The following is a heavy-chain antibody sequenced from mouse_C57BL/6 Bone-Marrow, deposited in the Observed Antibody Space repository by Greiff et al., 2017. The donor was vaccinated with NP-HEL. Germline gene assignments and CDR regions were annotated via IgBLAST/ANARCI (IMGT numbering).Heavy chain of an antibody. CDR3: VRDPHYYGSSYGYWYFDV. CDR2: IRSKSSNYAT. CDR1: GFTFNTYA. V-gene: IGHV10-3*01. J-gene: IGHJ1*03. D-gene: IGHD1-1*01. Sequence: EVQLVESGGGLVQPKGSLKLSCAASGFTFNTYAMHWVRQAPGKGLEWVARIRSKSSNYATYYADSVKDRFTISRDDSQSMLYLQMNNLKTEDTAMYYCVRDPHYYGSSYGYWYFDVWGTGTTVTVSS.